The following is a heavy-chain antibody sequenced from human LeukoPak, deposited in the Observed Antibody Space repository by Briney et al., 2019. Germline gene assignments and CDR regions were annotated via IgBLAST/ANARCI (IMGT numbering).Heavy chain of an antibody. CDR3: VEDVVVIVAAKPGI. Sequence: RTGGSLRLSCAASGFSLSTYAMSWVRQAPGKGLEWVSSISSSGDSTYYADAVKGRFTISRDNSKNTLYLQMNSLRAEDTAVYYCVEDVVVIVAAKPGIWGQGTLVAVSS. CDR1: GFSLSTYA. D-gene: IGHD2-15*01. J-gene: IGHJ1*01. V-gene: IGHV3-23*01. CDR2: ISSSGDST.